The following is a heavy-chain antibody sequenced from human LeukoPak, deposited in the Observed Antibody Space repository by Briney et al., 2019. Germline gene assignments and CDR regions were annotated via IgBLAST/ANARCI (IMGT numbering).Heavy chain of an antibody. Sequence: GGSLRLSCAASGFTFSSYWMSWVRQAPGKGLEWVANIKQDGSEKYYVDSVKGRFTISRDNAKNSLYLQMNSLRAEDTALYYCAKATPITYGDYLGDAFDIWGQGTMVTVSS. V-gene: IGHV3-7*03. CDR3: AKATPITYGDYLGDAFDI. CDR1: GFTFSSYW. D-gene: IGHD4-17*01. J-gene: IGHJ3*02. CDR2: IKQDGSEK.